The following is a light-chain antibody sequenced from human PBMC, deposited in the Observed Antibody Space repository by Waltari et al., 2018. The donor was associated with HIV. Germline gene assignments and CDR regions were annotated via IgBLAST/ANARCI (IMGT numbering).Light chain of an antibody. V-gene: IGKV1D-8*01. CDR2: GHS. Sequence: VIWMTQSPALLSASTGDKVNITCRLSQAIDNYLAWYQQRPGKDPNLLIYGHSTLQSGVPSLISGSGSGTYFTLTISCLQPEDFAVYYCQQYYAFPRTFGHGTKVEVK. J-gene: IGKJ1*01. CDR3: QQYYAFPRT. CDR1: QAIDNY.